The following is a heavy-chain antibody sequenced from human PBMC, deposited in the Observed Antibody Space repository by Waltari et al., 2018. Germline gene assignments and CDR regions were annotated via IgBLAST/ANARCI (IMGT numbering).Heavy chain of an antibody. CDR1: GFTFSNFG. CDR3: AKDAFGNTYLDF. CDR2: IWCDGSDK. V-gene: IGHV3-30*02. D-gene: IGHD2-2*02. J-gene: IGHJ4*02. Sequence: QVNLVESGGGVVQPGGSLRLSCATSGFTFSNFGMHWVRQAPGKGREWVALIWCDGSDKFYADSVRGRFTISRDNSARTLYLDMDSLRLDDTAMYYCAKDAFGNTYLDFWGQGTLVTVSS.